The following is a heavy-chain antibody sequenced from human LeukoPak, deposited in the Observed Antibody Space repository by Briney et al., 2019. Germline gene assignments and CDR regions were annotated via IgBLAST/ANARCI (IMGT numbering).Heavy chain of an antibody. CDR1: GFTFSSYA. V-gene: IGHV3-30*01. CDR3: ARDRQYYYDSSGYYSLDY. CDR2: ISYDGSNK. Sequence: GGSLRLSCAASGFTFSSYAMHWVRQAPGKGLEWVAVISYDGSNKYYADSVKGRFTISRDNSKNTLYLQMNSLRAEDTAVYYCARDRQYYYDSSGYYSLDYWGQRTLVTVSS. D-gene: IGHD3-22*01. J-gene: IGHJ4*02.